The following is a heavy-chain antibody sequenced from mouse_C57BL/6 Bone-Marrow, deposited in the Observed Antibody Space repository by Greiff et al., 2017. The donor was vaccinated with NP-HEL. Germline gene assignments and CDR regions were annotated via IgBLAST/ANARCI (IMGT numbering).Heavy chain of an antibody. CDR3: ARGYDFDY. CDR2: IYPGDGDT. V-gene: IGHV1-82*01. Sequence: QVQLQQSGPELVKPGASVKISCKASGYAFSSSWMNWVKQRPGKGLEWIGRIYPGDGDTNYNGKFKGKATLTADKSSSTAYMQLSSRTSEDSAVYFCARGYDFDYWGQGTTLTVSS. J-gene: IGHJ2*01. D-gene: IGHD2-2*01. CDR1: GYAFSSSW.